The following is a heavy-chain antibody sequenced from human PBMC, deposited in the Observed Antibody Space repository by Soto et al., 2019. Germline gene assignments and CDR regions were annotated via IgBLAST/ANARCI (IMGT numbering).Heavy chain of an antibody. D-gene: IGHD3-22*01. CDR2: IIPIFGTA. Sequence: SVKVSCKASGGTFGSYAISWVRQAPGQGLERMGGIIPIFGTANYAQKFQGRVTITADESTSTAYMELSSLRSEDTAVYYCARKADYYDSRVYGMDVWGQGTTVTVSS. V-gene: IGHV1-69*13. CDR1: GGTFGSYA. CDR3: ARKADYYDSRVYGMDV. J-gene: IGHJ6*02.